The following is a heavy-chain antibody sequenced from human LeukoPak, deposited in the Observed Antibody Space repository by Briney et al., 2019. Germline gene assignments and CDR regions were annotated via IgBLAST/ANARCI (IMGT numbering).Heavy chain of an antibody. CDR1: GFTLSSYS. D-gene: IGHD3-22*01. J-gene: IGHJ3*02. Sequence: SGGSLRLSCAASGFTLSSYSMNWVRQAPGKGLEWVAYISSSRTSIYYADSVKGRFTISRDDAKNSLYLQMNSLRDEDTAVYYCARGGDSSGSIRSAFDIWGQGTMVTVSS. CDR2: ISSSRTSI. CDR3: ARGGDSSGSIRSAFDI. V-gene: IGHV3-48*02.